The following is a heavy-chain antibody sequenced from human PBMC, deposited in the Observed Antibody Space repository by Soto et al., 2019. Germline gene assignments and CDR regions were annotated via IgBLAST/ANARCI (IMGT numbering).Heavy chain of an antibody. Sequence: QMQLVQSGPEVKKPGTSVKVSCKASGFTFTSSAMQWVRQARGQRLEWIGWIVVGSGNTNYAQKFQERVTITRDMSTSTAYMELSSLRSEDTAVYYCAADRAYYDILTGYSFRFDPWGQGTLVTGSS. CDR1: GFTFTSSA. CDR3: AADRAYYDILTGYSFRFDP. CDR2: IVVGSGNT. V-gene: IGHV1-58*02. D-gene: IGHD3-9*01. J-gene: IGHJ5*02.